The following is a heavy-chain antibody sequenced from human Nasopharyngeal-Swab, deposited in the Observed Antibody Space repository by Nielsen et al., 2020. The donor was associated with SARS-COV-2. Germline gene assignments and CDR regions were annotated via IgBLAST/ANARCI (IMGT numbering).Heavy chain of an antibody. CDR1: GYTFTSYY. V-gene: IGHV1-46*01. CDR3: ARDPYYYGSMGAFDI. Sequence: ASVKVSCKASGYTFTSYYMHWVRQAPGPGLEWMGIINPSGGSTSYAQKFQGRVTMTRDTSTSTVYMELSSLRSEDTAVYYCARDPYYYGSMGAFDIWGQGTMVTVSS. CDR2: INPSGGST. D-gene: IGHD3-10*01. J-gene: IGHJ3*02.